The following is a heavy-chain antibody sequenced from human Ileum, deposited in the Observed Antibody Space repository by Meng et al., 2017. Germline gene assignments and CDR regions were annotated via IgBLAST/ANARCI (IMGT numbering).Heavy chain of an antibody. V-gene: IGHV3-23*01. Sequence: GGSLRLSCTASGYTFNIHAMNWVRQVPGKGLEWVSSISAGFVAFYTEPVKGRFTISRDNSKNTVYLKMNSLTVEDTAVYYCVKGEYNWNDERYWGQGTLVTVSS. CDR2: ISAGFVA. D-gene: IGHD1-20*01. J-gene: IGHJ4*02. CDR1: GYTFNIHA. CDR3: VKGEYNWNDERY.